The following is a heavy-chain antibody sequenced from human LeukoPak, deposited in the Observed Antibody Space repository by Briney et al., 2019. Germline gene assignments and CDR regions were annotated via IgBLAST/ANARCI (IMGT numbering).Heavy chain of an antibody. V-gene: IGHV4-59*01. CDR1: GGSISSYY. CDR2: IYYNGNT. Sequence: PSETLSLTCTVSGGSISSYYWTWIRQPPGKALEWIGYIYYNGNTNYNPSLNSRVTISVDTSKNQFSLKLSSVTAADTAVYYCARTSRHYYGSGSNLTPWPAEMDVWGQGTTVTASS. J-gene: IGHJ6*02. CDR3: ARTSRHYYGSGSNLTPWPAEMDV. D-gene: IGHD3-10*01.